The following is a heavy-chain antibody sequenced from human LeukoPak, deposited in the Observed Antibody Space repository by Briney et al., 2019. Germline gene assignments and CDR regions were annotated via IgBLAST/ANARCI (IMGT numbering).Heavy chain of an antibody. CDR3: ARGIPHDYGAYLNY. CDR1: GFTFSSYW. D-gene: IGHD4-17*01. Sequence: GGSLRLSCAASGFTFSSYWMSWVRQAPGKGLEWVANIKQDGSEKYYVDSVKGRFTISRDNAKNSLYLQMNSLRAEDTAVYYCARGIPHDYGAYLNYWGQGTLVTVSS. J-gene: IGHJ4*02. CDR2: IKQDGSEK. V-gene: IGHV3-7*03.